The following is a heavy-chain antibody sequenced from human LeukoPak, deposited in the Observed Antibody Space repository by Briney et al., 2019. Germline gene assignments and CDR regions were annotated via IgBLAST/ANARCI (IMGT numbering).Heavy chain of an antibody. J-gene: IGHJ4*02. CDR2: FDPEDGET. CDR3: ARGDHYYDSSGYSY. D-gene: IGHD3-22*01. Sequence: ASVKVSCKVSGYTLTELSMHWVRQAPGKGLEWMGGFDPEDGETIYAQKFQGRVTMTEDTSTDTAYMELSSLRSEDTAVYYCARGDHYYDSSGYSYWGQGTLVTVPS. V-gene: IGHV1-24*01. CDR1: GYTLTELS.